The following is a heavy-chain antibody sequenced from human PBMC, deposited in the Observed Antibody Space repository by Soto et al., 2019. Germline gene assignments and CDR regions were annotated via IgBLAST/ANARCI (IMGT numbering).Heavy chain of an antibody. D-gene: IGHD3-10*01. J-gene: IGHJ6*04. V-gene: IGHV3-9*01. CDR2: ICGNSGSI. CDR3: AKDRTLDGSGTDYYGMDV. CDR1: GFTFAAYA. Sequence: GGSLTLSCAASGFTFAAYAMHCVRHARRNGLEWVSGICGNSGSIGYADSVKGRFTICRDNAKKSLYLQMNSLRAEDKALYYCAKDRTLDGSGTDYYGMDVWGEVSTGTVSS.